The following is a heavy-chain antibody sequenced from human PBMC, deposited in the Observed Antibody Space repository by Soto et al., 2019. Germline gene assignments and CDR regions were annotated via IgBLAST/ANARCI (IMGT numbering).Heavy chain of an antibody. CDR1: GYTFTGYY. V-gene: IGHV1-18*04. J-gene: IGHJ3*01. Sequence: ASVKVSCKASGYTFTGYYMHWVRQAPGQGLEWLGWISTHNGNTIYGQKFQGRVIMTIETSTTTVYMELRSLNSDDTAVYFCAREGILGPFDAYDLWGQGTPVTVSS. CDR3: AREGILGPFDAYDL. CDR2: ISTHNGNT. D-gene: IGHD3-3*01.